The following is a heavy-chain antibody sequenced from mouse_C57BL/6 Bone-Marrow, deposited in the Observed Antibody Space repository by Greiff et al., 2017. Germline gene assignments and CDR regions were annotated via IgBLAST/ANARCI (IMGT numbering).Heavy chain of an antibody. Sequence: QVQLQQPGAELVKPGASVKLSCKASGYTFTSYWMQWVKQRPGQGLEWIGEIDPSDSYTNYNQKFKGKATLTVDTSSSTAYMQLSSLASEDSAVYYCASDYGSSYWYFDVWGRGTTVTVSS. J-gene: IGHJ1*03. D-gene: IGHD1-1*01. CDR2: IDPSDSYT. CDR1: GYTFTSYW. CDR3: ASDYGSSYWYFDV. V-gene: IGHV1-50*01.